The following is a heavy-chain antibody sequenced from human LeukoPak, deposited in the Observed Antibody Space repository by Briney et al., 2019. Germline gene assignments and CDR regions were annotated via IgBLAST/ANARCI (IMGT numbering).Heavy chain of an antibody. D-gene: IGHD3-10*01. J-gene: IGHJ4*02. V-gene: IGHV1-24*01. CDR3: ARGGYYGSGSFPDY. Sequence: ASVKVSCKVSGYTLTELSMHWVRQAPGKGLEWMGGFDPEDGETIYAQKFQGRVTMTEDTSTDTAYMELSSLRSEDTAVYYCARGGYYGSGSFPDYWGQGTLVTVSS. CDR2: FDPEDGET. CDR1: GYTLTELS.